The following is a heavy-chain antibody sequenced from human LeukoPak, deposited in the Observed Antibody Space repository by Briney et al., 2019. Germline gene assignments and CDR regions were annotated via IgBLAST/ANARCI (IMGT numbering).Heavy chain of an antibody. CDR2: IYYSGST. CDR3: ASGGGFGTGRWFDP. D-gene: IGHD3-10*01. V-gene: IGHV4-39*01. CDR1: GGSISSSSYY. Sequence: SETLSFTCTVSGGSISSSSYYWGWIRQPPGKGLEWIGSIYYSGSTYYNPSLKSRVTISVDTSKNQFSLKLSSVTAADTAVYYCASGGGFGTGRWFDPWGQGTLVTVSS. J-gene: IGHJ5*02.